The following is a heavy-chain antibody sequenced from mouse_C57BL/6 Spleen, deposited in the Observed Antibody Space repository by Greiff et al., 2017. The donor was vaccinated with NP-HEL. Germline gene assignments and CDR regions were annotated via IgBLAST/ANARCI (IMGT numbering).Heavy chain of an antibody. D-gene: IGHD2-3*01. J-gene: IGHJ4*01. Sequence: VQLQQSGAELVKPGASVKLSCKASGYTFTSYWITWVKQRPGQGLEWIGEIYPGSGSTYYNEKFKGKATLTVDTSSSTAYMQLHRLTSEDSAVYVCAREGVDDDYDLDYWGQGTTVTVSA. CDR2: IYPGSGST. CDR3: AREGVDDDYDLDY. CDR1: GYTFTSYW. V-gene: IGHV1-55*01.